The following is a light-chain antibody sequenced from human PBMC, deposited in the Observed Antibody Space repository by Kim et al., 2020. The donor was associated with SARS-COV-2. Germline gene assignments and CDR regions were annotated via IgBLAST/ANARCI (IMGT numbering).Light chain of an antibody. CDR2: DAS. CDR1: QSVSSY. V-gene: IGKV3-11*01. CDR3: QQRSNWPLT. J-gene: IGKJ4*01. Sequence: EIVLTQSPATLSLSPGERATLSCRASQSVSSYLALYQQKPGQAPRLLIYDASNRATGIPARFSGSGSVTDFTLTISSLEPEDFAVYYCQQRSNWPLTFGGGTKVDIK.